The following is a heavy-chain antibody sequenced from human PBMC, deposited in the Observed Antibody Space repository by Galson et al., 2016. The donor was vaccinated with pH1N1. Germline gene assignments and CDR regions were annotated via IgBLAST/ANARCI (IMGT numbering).Heavy chain of an antibody. CDR3: AKDSSAYLWHFDC. V-gene: IGHV3-23*01. CDR2: IRASDGSP. D-gene: IGHD3-22*01. J-gene: IGHJ4*02. CDR1: GFTFSSYA. Sequence: SLRLSCAASGFTFSSYAMSWVRQAPGKGLEWVSVIRASDGSPYYADSVKGRFTTSRDISKNTLYLQMNRLRAEDTAVYYCAKDSSAYLWHFDCWGQGTLVTVSS.